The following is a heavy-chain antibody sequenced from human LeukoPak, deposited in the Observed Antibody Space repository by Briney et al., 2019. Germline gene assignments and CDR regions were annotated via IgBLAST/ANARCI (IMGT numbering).Heavy chain of an antibody. CDR2: IYYSGST. CDR1: GGSISSYY. J-gene: IGHJ4*02. D-gene: IGHD3-10*01. Sequence: SETLSLTCTVSGGSISSYYWSRIRQPPGKGLEWIGYIYYSGSTNYNPSLKSRVTISVDTSKNQFSLKLSSVTAADTAVYYCARIMVRGVNNYWGQGTLVTVSS. V-gene: IGHV4-59*01. CDR3: ARIMVRGVNNY.